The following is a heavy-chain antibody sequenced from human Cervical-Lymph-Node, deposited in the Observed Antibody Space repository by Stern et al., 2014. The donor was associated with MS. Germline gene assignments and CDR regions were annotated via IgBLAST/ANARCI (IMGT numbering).Heavy chain of an antibody. D-gene: IGHD3-16*02. Sequence: QVQLQESGPGLVKPSETLSLMCSVSSGFIGNNYWSWIRQPPGQGLEWIGNLYYSWGNYYTPALKSRVTISLDTSKNQLSLRLSSVTAADTAVYYCARAGPYDYIWGNFRHRAFYFDSWGQGALVTVSS. CDR3: ARAGPYDYIWGNFRHRAFYFDS. J-gene: IGHJ4*02. V-gene: IGHV4-59*01. CDR1: SGFIGNNY. CDR2: LYYSWGN.